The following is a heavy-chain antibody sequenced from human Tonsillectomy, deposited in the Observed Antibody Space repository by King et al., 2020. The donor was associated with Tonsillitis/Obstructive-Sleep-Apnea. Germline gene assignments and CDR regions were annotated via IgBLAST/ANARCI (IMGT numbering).Heavy chain of an antibody. CDR1: GGSFSGYY. CDR2: IDHSGST. D-gene: IGHD1-14*01. CDR3: ARGAVEPAWAFDY. Sequence: HVQLQQWGAGLLKPSETLSLTCGVYGGSFSGYYWSWIRQTPGKGLEWIGEIDHSGSTNNNPSLKSRVTITVDTSKNQFSLNLNSVIAADAAIYYCARGAVEPAWAFDYWGQGTLVTVYS. J-gene: IGHJ4*02. V-gene: IGHV4-34*01.